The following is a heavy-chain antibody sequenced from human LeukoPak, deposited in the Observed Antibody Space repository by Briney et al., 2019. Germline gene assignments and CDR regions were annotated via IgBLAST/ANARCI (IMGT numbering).Heavy chain of an antibody. D-gene: IGHD4-17*01. CDR2: ISSSSSYI. Sequence: GGSLRLSCAASGFTFSSYSMNWVRQAPGKGLEWVSSISSSSSYIYYADSVKGRFTISRDNAKNSLYLQMNSLRAEDTAVYYCARGMMGPTTVTITSDYWGQGTLVTVSS. J-gene: IGHJ4*02. CDR1: GFTFSSYS. CDR3: ARGMMGPTTVTITSDY. V-gene: IGHV3-21*01.